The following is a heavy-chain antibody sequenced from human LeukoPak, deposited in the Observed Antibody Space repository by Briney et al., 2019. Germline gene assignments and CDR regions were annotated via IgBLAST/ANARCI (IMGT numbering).Heavy chain of an antibody. CDR2: INHSGST. V-gene: IGHV4-34*01. D-gene: IGHD3-10*01. CDR1: GGSFSGYY. Sequence: SETLSLTCAVYGGSFSGYYWSWIRQPPGKGLEWIGEINHSGSTNYNPSLKSRVTISVDTSKNQFSLKLSSVTAADTAVYYCARDRSHATDYSDPWGQGTLVTVSS. CDR3: ARDRSHATDYSDP. J-gene: IGHJ5*02.